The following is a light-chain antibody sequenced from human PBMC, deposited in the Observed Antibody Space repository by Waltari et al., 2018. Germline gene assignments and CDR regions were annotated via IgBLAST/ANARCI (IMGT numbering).Light chain of an antibody. CDR1: QSITRH. CDR3: QQSYITPYT. CDR2: TAS. V-gene: IGKV1-39*01. J-gene: IGKJ2*01. Sequence: IQMTQAPSSLSASVGDRVTITCRESQSITRHLNWFQQQPGTAPKLLIQTASSLESGVPSRFSGSGSGTHFTLAISSLQPEDFATYFCQQSYITPYTFGQGTKLEI.